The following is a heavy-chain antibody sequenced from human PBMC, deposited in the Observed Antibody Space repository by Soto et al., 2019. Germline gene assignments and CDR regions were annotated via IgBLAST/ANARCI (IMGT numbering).Heavy chain of an antibody. V-gene: IGHV4-34*01. CDR2: INHSVST. CDR1: GGSFSGYY. CDR3: ARNGSYYDFWSGYYFGGGMDV. D-gene: IGHD3-3*01. J-gene: IGHJ6*02. Sequence: SETLSLTCAVYGGSFSGYYWSWIRQPPGKVLEWIGEINHSVSTNYNPSLKSRVIISVDTSKNQFSLKLSSVTAADTAVYYCARNGSYYDFWSGYYFGGGMDVWGQGTTVTVSS.